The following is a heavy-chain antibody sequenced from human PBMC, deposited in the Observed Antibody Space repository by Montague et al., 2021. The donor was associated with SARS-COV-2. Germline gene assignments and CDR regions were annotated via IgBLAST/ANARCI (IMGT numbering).Heavy chain of an antibody. J-gene: IGHJ4*02. CDR1: GGPISGSSDY. D-gene: IGHD5-18*01. V-gene: IGHV4-39*01. CDR3: ARREYSYGWGD. Sequence: SETLSLTCTVTGGPISGSSDYWGWIRQSPGKGLEWIASVDYSGXTXYXXSVKRRLTISVDTSKNQFSLKLNSVTAADTALYYCARREYSYGWGDWGQGTLVTVSS. CDR2: VDYSGXT.